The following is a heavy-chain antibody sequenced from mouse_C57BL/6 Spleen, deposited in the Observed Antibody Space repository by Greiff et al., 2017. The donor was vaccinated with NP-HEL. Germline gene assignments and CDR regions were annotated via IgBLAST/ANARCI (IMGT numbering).Heavy chain of an antibody. J-gene: IGHJ2*01. CDR1: GYTFTSYW. Sequence: QVQLQQPGAELVRPGSSVKLSCKASGYTFTSYWMDWVKQRPGQGLEWIGNIYPSDSETHYNQKFKDKATLTVDKSSSTAYMQLSSLTSEDSAVYYCAREGLYDYDGRIDYWGQGTTLTVSS. V-gene: IGHV1-61*01. D-gene: IGHD2-4*01. CDR2: IYPSDSET. CDR3: AREGLYDYDGRIDY.